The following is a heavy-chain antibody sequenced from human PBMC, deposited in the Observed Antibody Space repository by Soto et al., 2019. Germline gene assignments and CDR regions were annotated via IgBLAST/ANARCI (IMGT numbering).Heavy chain of an antibody. V-gene: IGHV5-51*01. D-gene: IGHD2-21*01. CDR1: GYSFTRYW. CDR2: IYPGDSDT. CDR3: ARDQWEGGDGEDYYYYGMDV. Sequence: GESLKSSCEGSGYSFTRYWIGWVRQMPGKGLEWMGIIYPGDSDTRYSPSFQGQVTISADKSTSTAYMELSSLRSEDTAVYYCARDQWEGGDGEDYYYYGMDVWGQGTTVTVSS. J-gene: IGHJ6*02.